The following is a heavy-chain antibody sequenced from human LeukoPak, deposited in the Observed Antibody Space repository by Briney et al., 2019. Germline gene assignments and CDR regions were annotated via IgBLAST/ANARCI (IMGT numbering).Heavy chain of an antibody. Sequence: SETLSLTCTVSGGSISSSHYYWGWIRQPPGQGLVWIGYIYYSGSTNYNPSLKSRVTISVDTSKNQFSLKLSSVTAADTAVYYCASGGMATIETLIDYWGQGTLVTVSS. V-gene: IGHV4-61*05. D-gene: IGHD5-24*01. CDR3: ASGGMATIETLIDY. CDR2: IYYSGST. CDR1: GGSISSSHYY. J-gene: IGHJ4*02.